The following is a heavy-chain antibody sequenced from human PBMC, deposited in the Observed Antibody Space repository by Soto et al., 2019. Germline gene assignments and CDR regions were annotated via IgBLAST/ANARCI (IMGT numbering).Heavy chain of an antibody. CDR2: IYWDDDK. V-gene: IGHV2-5*02. CDR3: AHIAYAWVLGGFDY. J-gene: IGHJ4*02. D-gene: IGHD3-16*01. CDR1: GFSLSTTAVG. Sequence: QITLKESGLTLVKPTQTLTLTCTFSGFSLSTTAVGVGWIRQPPGRALEWLALIYWDDDKRYSPSLKSRLTITKDTSKNQVVLTMTNMDPVDTATYYCAHIAYAWVLGGFDYWGQGTLVTVSS.